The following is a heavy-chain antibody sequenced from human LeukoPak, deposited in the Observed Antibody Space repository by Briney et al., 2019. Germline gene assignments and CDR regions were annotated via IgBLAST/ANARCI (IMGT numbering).Heavy chain of an antibody. CDR1: GDTLSNYP. D-gene: IGHD5-18*01. CDR2: IMPMFGTA. V-gene: IGHV1-69*05. CDR3: ARGGGYSYGIMDV. J-gene: IGHJ6*03. Sequence: ASVKVSCKTSGDTLSNYPVSWERQAPGQGLEWMGGIMPMFGTANYAEKFQGRVTITRNTSISTVYIELSSLRSEDTAVYYCARGGGYSYGIMDVWGKGTTVTVSS.